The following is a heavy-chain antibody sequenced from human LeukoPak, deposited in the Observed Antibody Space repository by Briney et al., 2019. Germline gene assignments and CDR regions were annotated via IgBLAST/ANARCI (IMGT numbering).Heavy chain of an antibody. Sequence: GGSLRLSCAASGFTFSSYAMSWVRKAQGKGLEWVSAISGSGGSTYYADSVKGRFTISRDNSKNTLYLQMNSLRADDTALYYCARVGHHYDSCGYYTFDYWGQGTLVTVSS. V-gene: IGHV3-23*01. CDR3: ARVGHHYDSCGYYTFDY. CDR1: GFTFSSYA. D-gene: IGHD3-22*01. J-gene: IGHJ4*02. CDR2: ISGSGGST.